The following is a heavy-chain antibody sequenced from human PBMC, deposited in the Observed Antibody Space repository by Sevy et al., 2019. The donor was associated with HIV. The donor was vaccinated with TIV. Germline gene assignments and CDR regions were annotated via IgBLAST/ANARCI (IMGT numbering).Heavy chain of an antibody. CDR2: ISFDGRNK. V-gene: IGHV3-30*04. D-gene: IGHD2-8*01. CDR1: GFTFADHA. Sequence: GGSLRLSCAASGFTFADHAFHWVRQAPGKGLEWVAIISFDGRNKRLAESVKGRFTISRDDSKNTVYLQMTSLRPEDTAVYYCARDHCTDGACFRSGYFDYWGQGTLFTVSS. CDR3: ARDHCTDGACFRSGYFDY. J-gene: IGHJ4*02.